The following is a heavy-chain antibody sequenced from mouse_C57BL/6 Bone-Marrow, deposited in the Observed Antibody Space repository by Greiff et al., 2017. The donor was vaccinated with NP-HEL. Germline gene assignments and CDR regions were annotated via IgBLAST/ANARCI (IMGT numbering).Heavy chain of an antibody. CDR1: GYTFTSYW. Sequence: VQLQQSGAELAKPGASVKLSCKASGYTFTSYWMHWVKQRPGQGLEWIGYINPSSGYTKYNQKFKGKATLTADKSSSTAYMQLSSLTYEDSAVYYCGGCYGSSSAWFAYWGQVTLVTVSA. CDR2: INPSSGYT. J-gene: IGHJ3*01. D-gene: IGHD1-1*01. CDR3: GGCYGSSSAWFAY. V-gene: IGHV1-7*01.